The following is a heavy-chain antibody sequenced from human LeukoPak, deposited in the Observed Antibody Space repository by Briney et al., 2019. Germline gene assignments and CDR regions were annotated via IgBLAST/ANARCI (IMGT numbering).Heavy chain of an antibody. J-gene: IGHJ4*02. CDR1: GFTVITND. CDR2: LYSDGNI. Sequence: AWSLRLSCAASGFTVITNDMTWVRQAPGKGLEWVSVLYSDGNIKYSDSVQGRFTISRDNSKNTLYLEMNSLSPDDTAVYYCARGVEPLAANTLAYWGQGTLVT. CDR3: ARGVEPLAANTLAY. D-gene: IGHD1-14*01. V-gene: IGHV3-53*01.